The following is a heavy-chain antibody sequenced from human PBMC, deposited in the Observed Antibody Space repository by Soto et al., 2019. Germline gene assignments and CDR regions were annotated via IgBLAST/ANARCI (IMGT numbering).Heavy chain of an antibody. D-gene: IGHD1-20*01. CDR3: SRDITGSFGF. J-gene: IGHJ4*02. V-gene: IGHV4-31*03. Sequence: TLYLSCTVSGGSISSGGYYWSWIRQHPGMGLEWIGYIYYSGSTYYTPSLTSRVTISVDTATTQFALNLSSVTAADTAVYPCSRDITGSFGFRGQGSLVT. CDR1: GGSISSGGYY. CDR2: IYYSGST.